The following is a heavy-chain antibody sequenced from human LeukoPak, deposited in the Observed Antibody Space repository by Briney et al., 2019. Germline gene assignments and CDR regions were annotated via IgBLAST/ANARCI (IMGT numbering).Heavy chain of an antibody. Sequence: PGGSLRLSCAGSGFTFGSYAMSWARQAPGKGLEWVSAISGSGGSTSYTDSVKGRFSISRDNSKNTLYLQMDSLSPGDTAVYYCARAHTYYYDTSGYYLDYWGQGTLVTVSS. CDR3: ARAHTYYYDTSGYYLDY. J-gene: IGHJ4*02. CDR1: GFTFGSYA. V-gene: IGHV3-23*01. D-gene: IGHD3-22*01. CDR2: ISGSGGST.